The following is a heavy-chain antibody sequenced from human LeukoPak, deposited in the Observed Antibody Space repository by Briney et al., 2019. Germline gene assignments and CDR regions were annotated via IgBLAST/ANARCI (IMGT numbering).Heavy chain of an antibody. D-gene: IGHD3-22*01. J-gene: IGHJ4*02. CDR2: IYSGGNT. Sequence: GGSLSLSCAASGFSVSNYYMSWVRQAPGKGLEWVSVIYSGGNTYYTDSEKGRFTISRDNPKNTVFLQMGSLRGEDTAVYYCARCYYDGSGFYYYFDYWGQGTLVTVSS. V-gene: IGHV3-53*01. CDR3: ARCYYDGSGFYYYFDY. CDR1: GFSVSNYY.